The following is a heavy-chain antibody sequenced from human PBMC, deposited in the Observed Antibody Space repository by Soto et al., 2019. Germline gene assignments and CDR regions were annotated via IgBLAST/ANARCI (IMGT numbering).Heavy chain of an antibody. CDR2: IYSGGST. V-gene: IGHV3-53*02. CDR1: GFTVSSNY. J-gene: IGHJ6*02. Sequence: EVQLVETGGGLIQPGGSLRLSCAASGFTVSSNYMSWVRQAPGKGLEWVSVIYSGGSTYYADSVKGRFTISRDNSKNTMYLQMNSLRDEDTAVYYCARPGGFDYYDSSGYKTSYYYYGMDVWGQGTTVTVSS. D-gene: IGHD3-22*01. CDR3: ARPGGFDYYDSSGYKTSYYYYGMDV.